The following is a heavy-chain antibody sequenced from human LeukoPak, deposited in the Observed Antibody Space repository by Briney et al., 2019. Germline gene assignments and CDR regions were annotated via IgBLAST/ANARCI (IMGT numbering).Heavy chain of an antibody. V-gene: IGHV3-33*08. CDR3: ARDLSLGRDGYNYDYFDY. D-gene: IGHD5-24*01. J-gene: IGHJ4*02. CDR2: IWYDGSNK. CDR1: GFTFSSYA. Sequence: GGSLRLSCGASGFTFSSYAMDWVRQAPGKGLEWVAVIWYDGSNKYYADSVKGRFTISRDNSKNTLYLQMNSLRAEDTAVYYCARDLSLGRDGYNYDYFDYWGQGTLVTVSS.